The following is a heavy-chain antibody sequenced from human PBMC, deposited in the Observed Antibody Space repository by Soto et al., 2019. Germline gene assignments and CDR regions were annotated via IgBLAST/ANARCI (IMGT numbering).Heavy chain of an antibody. CDR2: ISGSGGST. D-gene: IGHD3-10*01. V-gene: IGHV3-23*01. J-gene: IGHJ3*02. CDR1: GFTFSSYA. Sequence: LSLTCAASGFTFSSYAMSWVRQAPGKGLEWVSAISGSGGSTYYADSVKGRFTISRDNSKNTLYLQMNSLRAEDTAVYYCAKEEITMVRGVIISDAFDIWGQGTMVTVSS. CDR3: AKEEITMVRGVIISDAFDI.